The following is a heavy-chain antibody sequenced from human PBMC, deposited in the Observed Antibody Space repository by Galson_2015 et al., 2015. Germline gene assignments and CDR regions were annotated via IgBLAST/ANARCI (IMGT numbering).Heavy chain of an antibody. D-gene: IGHD1-26*01. Sequence: QSGAEVKKPGESLAISCTASGYSFSIYWIGWVRQEPGEGLELVGIIYPSDSETRYSPSFQGHVTISADTSINTAYLQWNSLQTSDTAMYYCVRRPLYSGSYFGYFDYWGQGTLVTVSS. J-gene: IGHJ4*02. CDR2: IYPSDSET. CDR1: GYSFSIYW. CDR3: VRRPLYSGSYFGYFDY. V-gene: IGHV5-51*01.